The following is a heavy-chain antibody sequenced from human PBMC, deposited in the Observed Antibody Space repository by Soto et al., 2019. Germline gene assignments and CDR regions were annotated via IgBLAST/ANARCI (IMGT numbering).Heavy chain of an antibody. CDR2: ISSSGYSK. V-gene: IGHV3-11*01. D-gene: IGHD2-21*01. J-gene: IGHJ6*02. CDR3: ATSAMAQIAYLYGMDV. Sequence: QVQLVESGGGLVKPGGSVRLSCAASGITFSQYYMTWIRQAPGKWLEWVSHISSSGYSKYYGDSVKGRFTISRDNAKNSVYLHMNSLRAEDTAVYYCATSAMAQIAYLYGMDVWGQGTTV. CDR1: GITFSQYY.